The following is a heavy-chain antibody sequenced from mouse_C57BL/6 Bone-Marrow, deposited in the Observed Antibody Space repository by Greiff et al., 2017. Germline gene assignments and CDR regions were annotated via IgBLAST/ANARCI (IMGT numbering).Heavy chain of an antibody. CDR1: GYAFSSSW. CDR3: ARDGNLHY. CDR2: IYPGDGDT. J-gene: IGHJ2*01. Sequence: VKLLESGPELVKPGASVKISCKASGYAFSSSWMNWVKQRPGKGLEWIGRIYPGDGDTNYNGKFKGKATLTADKSSSTAYMQLSSLTSEDSAVYFCARDGNLHYWGQGTTLTVSS. D-gene: IGHD2-1*01. V-gene: IGHV1-82*01.